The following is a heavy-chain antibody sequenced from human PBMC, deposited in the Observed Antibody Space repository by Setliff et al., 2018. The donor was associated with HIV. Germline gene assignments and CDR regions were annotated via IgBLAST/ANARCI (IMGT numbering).Heavy chain of an antibody. CDR3: AKSALLWFGTSNWFDS. V-gene: IGHV3-23*01. Sequence: GGSLRLSCAASGFTFDDYAMHWVRQAPGKGLEWVSTITDSGDSTYYADSVKGRFTISRDNSKNTLYLQMNSLTDADTAVYHCAKSALLWFGTSNWFDSWGQGTLVTVSS. D-gene: IGHD3-10*01. CDR1: GFTFDDYA. J-gene: IGHJ5*01. CDR2: ITDSGDST.